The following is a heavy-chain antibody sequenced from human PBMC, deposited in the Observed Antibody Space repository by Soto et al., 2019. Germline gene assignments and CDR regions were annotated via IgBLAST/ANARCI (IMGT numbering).Heavy chain of an antibody. V-gene: IGHV6-1*01. J-gene: IGHJ3*02. CDR1: GDSVSSNSAA. Sequence: SQTLSLTCAISGDSVSSNSAAWNWIRQSPSRGLEWLGRTYYRSKWYNDYAVSVKSRITINPDTSKNQFSLQLNSVTPKETGVDVCARGLGTDGADAFDIWGQGTMVTVSS. D-gene: IGHD3-10*01. CDR2: TYYRSKWYN. CDR3: ARGLGTDGADAFDI.